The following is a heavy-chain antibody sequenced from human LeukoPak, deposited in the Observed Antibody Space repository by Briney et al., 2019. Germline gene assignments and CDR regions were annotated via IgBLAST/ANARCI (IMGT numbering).Heavy chain of an antibody. J-gene: IGHJ4*02. D-gene: IGHD6-19*01. CDR3: AKDRGIAVAGPFDY. V-gene: IGHV3-9*01. Sequence: GGSLRLSCAASGFTFHDYAMHWVRQAPGKGLEWVSGISWNSGIIGYADSVKGRFTTSRDNAKNSLDPQMNSLRAEDTALYYCAKDRGIAVAGPFDYWGQGTLVTVSS. CDR2: ISWNSGII. CDR1: GFTFHDYA.